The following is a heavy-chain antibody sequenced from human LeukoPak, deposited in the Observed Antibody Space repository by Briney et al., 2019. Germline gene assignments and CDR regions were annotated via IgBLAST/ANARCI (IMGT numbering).Heavy chain of an antibody. J-gene: IGHJ4*02. CDR3: AHSRASAGHTHGSGSYPFDY. D-gene: IGHD3-10*01. Sequence: ESGPTLVNPTQTLTLTCTFSGFSLSTYGVGVGWIRQPPGKTLEWLALIYWDDDTRYRTSLKNRLTITKDTSKNQVVLTMTNMDPVDTATYYCAHSRASAGHTHGSGSYPFDYWGQGTLVTVSS. V-gene: IGHV2-5*02. CDR1: GFSLSTYGVG. CDR2: IYWDDDT.